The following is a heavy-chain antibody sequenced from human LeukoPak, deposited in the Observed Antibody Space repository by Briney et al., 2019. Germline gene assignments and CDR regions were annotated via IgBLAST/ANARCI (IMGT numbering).Heavy chain of an antibody. CDR2: IYSGGST. V-gene: IGHV3-66*01. J-gene: IGHJ4*02. CDR1: GFTVSSNY. CDR3: ARVDSLWWADY. D-gene: IGHD2-21*01. Sequence: GGSLRLSCAASGFTVSSNYMSWVRQAPGKGLEWVSVIYSGGSTYYADSVKGRFTISRDNSKNTLYLQMNSLRAEDTAVYYCARVDSLWWADYWGQGTLVTVSS.